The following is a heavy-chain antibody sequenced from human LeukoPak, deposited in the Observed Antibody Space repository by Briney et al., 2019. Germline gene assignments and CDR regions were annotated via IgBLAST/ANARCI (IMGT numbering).Heavy chain of an antibody. CDR3: VKDLSGWYSFDY. J-gene: IGHJ4*02. Sequence: GGSLRLSCSASGFTFSSCAMHWVRQAPGMGLEYVSGINDHGDTTHYGDSVRGRVTISRDDSKNTVHLQMSSPRAEDTAVYYCVKDLSGWYSFDYWGQGTLVTVSS. V-gene: IGHV3-64D*09. CDR1: GFTFSSCA. D-gene: IGHD6-19*01. CDR2: INDHGDTT.